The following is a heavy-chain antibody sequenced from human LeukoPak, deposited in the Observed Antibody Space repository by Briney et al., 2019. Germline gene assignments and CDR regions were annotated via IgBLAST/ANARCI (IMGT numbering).Heavy chain of an antibody. Sequence: PGGSLRLSCAPSGLTFSTYSMSWVRQAPGKGLEWVSTIDVTTGISYYADSVKGRFTISRDNFQNTLFLQLNNLRVDDTAVYFCAKDNYYHPYFWGQGTLVTVSS. CDR3: AKDNYYHPYF. CDR1: GLTFSTYS. J-gene: IGHJ4*02. D-gene: IGHD3-22*01. CDR2: IDVTTGIS. V-gene: IGHV3-23*01.